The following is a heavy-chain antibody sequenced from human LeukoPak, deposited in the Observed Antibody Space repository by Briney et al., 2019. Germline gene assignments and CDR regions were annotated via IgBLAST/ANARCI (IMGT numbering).Heavy chain of an antibody. CDR3: VSGSPEP. CDR1: RFTFSSYA. V-gene: IGHV3-23*01. Sequence: SGGSLRLSCAASRFTFSSYAMSCVRQAPGKGLEWVSAISGSGGGTYYADSVKGRFTISRDNSKNTLYLQMNSLRAEDTAVYYCVSGSPEPWGQGTLVTVSS. J-gene: IGHJ5*02. D-gene: IGHD1-26*01. CDR2: ISGSGGGT.